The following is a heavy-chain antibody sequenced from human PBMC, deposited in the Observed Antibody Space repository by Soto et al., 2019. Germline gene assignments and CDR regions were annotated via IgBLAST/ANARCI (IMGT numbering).Heavy chain of an antibody. CDR3: ARDPHEFWTSYWFDP. J-gene: IGHJ5*02. V-gene: IGHV1-18*04. CDR2: ISAYDGKT. D-gene: IGHD3-3*01. Sequence: GASVKVSCKASGYTFTPHHMHWVRQAPGQGLELMGWISAYDGKTTYAEKVQGRVTLTTDTSTSTAYMELRSLRSDDTAIYYCARDPHEFWTSYWFDPWGQGTPVTVSS. CDR1: GYTFTPHH.